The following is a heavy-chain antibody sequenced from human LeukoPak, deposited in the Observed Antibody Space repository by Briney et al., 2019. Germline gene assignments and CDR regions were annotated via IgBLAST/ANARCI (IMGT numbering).Heavy chain of an antibody. Sequence: PSETLSLTCTVSGGSISSSSYYWGWIRQPPGKGLEWIGSIYYSGSTYYNPSLKSRVTISVDTSKNQFSLKLSSVTAADTAVYYCARGEQQDVWGKGTTVTVSS. CDR3: ARGEQQDV. CDR1: GGSISSSSYY. CDR2: IYYSGST. D-gene: IGHD6-13*01. J-gene: IGHJ6*04. V-gene: IGHV4-39*01.